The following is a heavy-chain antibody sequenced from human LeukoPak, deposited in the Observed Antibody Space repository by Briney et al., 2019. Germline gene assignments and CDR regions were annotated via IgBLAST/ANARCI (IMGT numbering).Heavy chain of an antibody. V-gene: IGHV3-30*18. CDR2: ISYDGSNK. CDR3: AKSRSVDNSGYFDY. CDR1: GFTFSSFG. J-gene: IGHJ4*02. D-gene: IGHD3-22*01. Sequence: GRSLRLSCAASGFTFSSFGMHWVRQAAGKGLEWVAVISYDGSNKYYADSVKGRFTISRDSSKNTLYLQMNSLRAEDTAVYYCAKSRSVDNSGYFDYWGQGTLVTVSS.